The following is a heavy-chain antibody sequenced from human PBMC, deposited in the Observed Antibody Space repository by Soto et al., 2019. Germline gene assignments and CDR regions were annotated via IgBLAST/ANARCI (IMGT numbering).Heavy chain of an antibody. V-gene: IGHV4-34*01. J-gene: IGHJ4*02. D-gene: IGHD3-16*01. CDR2: INHSGST. CDR1: GGSFSGHF. CDR3: APSAIGIMILGVQKDY. Sequence: SETLSLTCVVYGGSFSGHFWSWIRQPPGKGLEWIGEINHSGSTNYNPSLKSRVTISVDTSKNQFSLNLNSVTAADTAVYYCAPSAIGIMILGVQKDYWSQGSLVTV.